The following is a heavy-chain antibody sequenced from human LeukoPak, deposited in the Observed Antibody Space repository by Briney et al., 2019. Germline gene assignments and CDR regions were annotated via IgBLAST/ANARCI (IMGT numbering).Heavy chain of an antibody. CDR3: ARTAPDYDILTGYYSRDDAFDI. CDR1: GGSISSYY. D-gene: IGHD3-9*01. Sequence: SETLSLTCTVSGGSISSYYWSWIRQPAGKGLEWIGRIYTSGSTNYNPSLKSRVTMSVDTSKNQFSLKLSSVTAADTAVYYCARTAPDYDILTGYYSRDDAFDIWGQGTMVTVSS. V-gene: IGHV4-4*07. CDR2: IYTSGST. J-gene: IGHJ3*02.